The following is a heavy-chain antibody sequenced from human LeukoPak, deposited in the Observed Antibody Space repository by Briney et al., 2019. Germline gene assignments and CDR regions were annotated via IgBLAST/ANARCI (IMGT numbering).Heavy chain of an antibody. CDR3: ARDCVVVTAIRRHCSWFDP. CDR1: GFTFTNHW. J-gene: IGHJ5*02. Sequence: GGSLRLSCVTSGFTFTNHWMSWVRQAPGKGLEWVANIKQDESEKYYLGSVKGRFTISRDNTKNSLYLEMSSLRSEDTAVYYCARDCVVVTAIRRHCSWFDPWGQGTLVTVSS. D-gene: IGHD2-21*02. CDR2: IKQDESEK. V-gene: IGHV3-7*03.